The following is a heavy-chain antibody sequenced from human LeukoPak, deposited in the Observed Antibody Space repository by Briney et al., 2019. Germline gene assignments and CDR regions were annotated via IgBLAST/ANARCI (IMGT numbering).Heavy chain of an antibody. CDR3: ARGPTIQQFDY. V-gene: IGHV4-59*11. CDR2: IYYSGSI. J-gene: IGHJ4*02. Sequence: SETLSLTCTVAGGSISRLYWSWIRQPPGKGLEWLGYIYYSGSINYNPSLKIRVTISLYTSKNQFSLKLSSMTAADTAVYYCARGPTIQQFDYWGQGTLVTVSS. D-gene: IGHD5-18*01. CDR1: GGSISRLY.